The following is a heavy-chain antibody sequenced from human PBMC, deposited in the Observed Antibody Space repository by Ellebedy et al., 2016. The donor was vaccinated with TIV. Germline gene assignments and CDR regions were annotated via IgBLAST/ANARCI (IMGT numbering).Heavy chain of an antibody. J-gene: IGHJ5*02. V-gene: IGHV5-51*01. D-gene: IGHD3-22*01. Sequence: KVSCKGSGYSFTSYWIGWVRQMPGKGLEWMGIIYPGDSDTRYSPSFQGQVTISADKSISTAYLQWTILKASDTAIYYCARRHNSGFHLDLWGQGTLVTVSS. CDR2: IYPGDSDT. CDR1: GYSFTSYW. CDR3: ARRHNSGFHLDL.